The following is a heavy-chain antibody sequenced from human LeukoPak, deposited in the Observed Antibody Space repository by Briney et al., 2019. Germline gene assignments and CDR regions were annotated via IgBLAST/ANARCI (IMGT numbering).Heavy chain of an antibody. Sequence: GGSLRLSCTASGFTFNMYAMSWVRQAPGKGLEWVSGISGAGGSIYYADSVKGRFTISRDNSKNTLYLQMNSLRAEDTAVYYCAKDAVSGIAASTLDYWGQGTLVTVSS. J-gene: IGHJ4*02. D-gene: IGHD6-13*01. CDR3: AKDAVSGIAASTLDY. CDR2: ISGAGGSI. V-gene: IGHV3-23*01. CDR1: GFTFNMYA.